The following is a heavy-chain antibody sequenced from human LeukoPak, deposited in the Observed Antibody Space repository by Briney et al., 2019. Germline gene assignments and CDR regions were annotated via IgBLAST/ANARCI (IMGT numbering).Heavy chain of an antibody. Sequence: ASVKVSCKVSGYTLTELSMHWVRQAPGKGREWMGGFDPEDGETIYAQKFQDRVTMTEETSTDTAYMELSSLRSEDTAVYYCATTHRESDAFDIWGQGTMVTVSS. CDR1: GYTLTELS. V-gene: IGHV1-24*01. J-gene: IGHJ3*02. D-gene: IGHD1-14*01. CDR3: ATTHRESDAFDI. CDR2: FDPEDGET.